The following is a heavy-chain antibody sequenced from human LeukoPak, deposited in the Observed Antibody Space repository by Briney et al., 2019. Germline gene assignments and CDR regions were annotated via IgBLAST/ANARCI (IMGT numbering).Heavy chain of an antibody. Sequence: PGGSLRLSCAASGFTFSSYWMHWVRHAPGKGLEWVSLIIGSGTFTYYADSVKGRFTISRDSSKSTLYLQMNILRAEDTALYYCAKVATIGPGRYFDYWGQGTLVTVSS. D-gene: IGHD5-12*01. CDR2: IIGSGTFT. CDR3: AKVATIGPGRYFDY. V-gene: IGHV3-23*01. CDR1: GFTFSSYW. J-gene: IGHJ4*02.